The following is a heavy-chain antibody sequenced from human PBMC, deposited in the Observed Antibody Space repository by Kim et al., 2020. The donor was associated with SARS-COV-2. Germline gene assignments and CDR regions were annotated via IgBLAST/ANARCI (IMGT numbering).Heavy chain of an antibody. CDR3: ATRPGDGSGSYWDPYGMDV. J-gene: IGHJ6*02. CDR2: IDPSDSYT. V-gene: IGHV5-10-1*01. CDR1: GYSFTSYW. Sequence: GESLKISCKGSGYSFTSYWISWVRQMPGKGLEWMGRIDPSDSYTNYSPSFQGHVTISADKSISTAYLQWSSLKASDTAMYYCATRPGDGSGSYWDPYGMDVWGQGTTVTVSS. D-gene: IGHD3-10*01.